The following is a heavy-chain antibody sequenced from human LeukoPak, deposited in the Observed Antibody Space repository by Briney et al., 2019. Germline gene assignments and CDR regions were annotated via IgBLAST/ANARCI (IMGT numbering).Heavy chain of an antibody. Sequence: GGSLRLSCAASGFTFSNYAMSWVRQAPGKGLEWVSVIRSDGSTNHADSVKGRFTISRDNSKNTLYLQMNNLKAEDTAMYYCAREMYSGMYNDAFDIWGQGTKVTVSS. D-gene: IGHD1-26*01. CDR1: GFTFSNYA. CDR2: IRSDGST. CDR3: AREMYSGMYNDAFDI. V-gene: IGHV3-23*01. J-gene: IGHJ3*02.